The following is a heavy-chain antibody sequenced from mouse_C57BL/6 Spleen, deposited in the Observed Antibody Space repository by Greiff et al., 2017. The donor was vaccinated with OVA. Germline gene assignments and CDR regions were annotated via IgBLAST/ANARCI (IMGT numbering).Heavy chain of an antibody. CDR2: IRNKANNHAT. V-gene: IGHV6-6*01. CDR1: GFTFSDAW. Sequence: DVKLQESGGGLVQPGGSMKLSCAASGFTFSDAWMDWVRQSPEKGLEWVDEIRNKANNHATYYAESVKGRFTISRDDSKSSVYLQMNSLRAEDTGIYYCTRRFYWGQGTLVTVSA. CDR3: TRRFY. J-gene: IGHJ3*01.